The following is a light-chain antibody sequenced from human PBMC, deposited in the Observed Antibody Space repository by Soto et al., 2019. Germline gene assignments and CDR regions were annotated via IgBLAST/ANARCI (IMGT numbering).Light chain of an antibody. CDR1: QSVSSSY. V-gene: IGKV3-20*01. Sequence: EIVLTQSPGTLSLSPGERVILSCRASQSVSSSYLAWYQQTPGQAPRLLIYGASSRATGIPDRFSGSGSGTDFTLTISRLDPEDFAVYYCQQYGGSPQITFGQGTRLEI. CDR3: QQYGGSPQIT. CDR2: GAS. J-gene: IGKJ5*01.